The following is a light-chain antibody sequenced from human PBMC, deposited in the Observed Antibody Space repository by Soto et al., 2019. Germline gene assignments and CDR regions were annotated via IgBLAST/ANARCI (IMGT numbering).Light chain of an antibody. Sequence: EIVLTQSPGTLSLSPGERATLSCRASQSVSSNFLAWYQQKPGQTHRLLIYSASSRATGIPDRFSGSGSGTDFTLTMSRLEPEDFAVYYCQQYGSTPCTFGQGTKVEIK. CDR1: QSVSSNF. CDR2: SAS. CDR3: QQYGSTPCT. J-gene: IGKJ1*01. V-gene: IGKV3-20*01.